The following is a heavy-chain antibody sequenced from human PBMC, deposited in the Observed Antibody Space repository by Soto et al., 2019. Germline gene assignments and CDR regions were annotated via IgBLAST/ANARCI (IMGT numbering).Heavy chain of an antibody. Sequence: EVQLLESGGGLVQPGGSLRLSCAASGFTFSSYSMSWVRQAPGKGLEWVSGFRSGGDDDTTYYADSVRGRFTISRDNSKNTLFLQMNSLRAEDTAVYYCANPYYYDSSGYYGWSPYYYYYYGMDVWGQGTTVTVSS. J-gene: IGHJ6*02. CDR3: ANPYYYDSSGYYGWSPYYYYYYGMDV. V-gene: IGHV3-23*01. D-gene: IGHD3-22*01. CDR1: GFTFSSYS. CDR2: FRSGGDDDTT.